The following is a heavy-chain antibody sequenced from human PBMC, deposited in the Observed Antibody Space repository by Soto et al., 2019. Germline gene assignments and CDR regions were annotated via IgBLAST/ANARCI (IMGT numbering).Heavy chain of an antibody. CDR3: AGHPIAAAPGNRHVDV. D-gene: IGHD6-13*01. Sequence: QLQLQESGPGLVKPSETLSLDCTVSGGSVSSSRYFWGWIRQPPGKGLEWIGSVYFDGSTYYSASLKSRVTISVDTAKNQFSLKLMSVTAADTAVYYCAGHPIAAAPGNRHVDVWGIGTTVTVSS. CDR1: GGSVSSSRYF. V-gene: IGHV4-39*01. CDR2: VYFDGST. J-gene: IGHJ6*04.